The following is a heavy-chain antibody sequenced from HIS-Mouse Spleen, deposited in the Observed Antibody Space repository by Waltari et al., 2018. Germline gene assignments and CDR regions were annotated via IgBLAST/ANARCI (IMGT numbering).Heavy chain of an antibody. CDR2: INNSGST. Sequence: QVQLQQWGAGLLKPSETLSLTCAVYGGSFSVYYWSWIRQPPGKVLEWIGEINNSGSTNYNPSLKSRVTISVDTSKNQFSLKLSSVTAADTAVYYCARSGYPRNAFDIWGQGTMVTVSS. V-gene: IGHV4-34*01. D-gene: IGHD3-22*01. CDR3: ARSGYPRNAFDI. CDR1: GGSFSVYY. J-gene: IGHJ3*02.